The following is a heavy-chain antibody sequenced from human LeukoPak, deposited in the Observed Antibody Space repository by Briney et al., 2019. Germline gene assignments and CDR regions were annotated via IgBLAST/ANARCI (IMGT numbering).Heavy chain of an antibody. D-gene: IGHD3-10*01. J-gene: IGHJ4*02. CDR2: IYPGDSDT. CDR1: GYSFTSYW. CDR3: ARRYYGSGSYISSDY. V-gene: IGHV5-51*01. Sequence: GESLKISCQGSGYSFTSYWIAWVRQMPGKGLEWMGIIYPGDSDTRYSPSFQGQVTISADKSISTAYLQWSSLKASDTAMYYCARRYYGSGSYISSDYWGQGTLVTVSS.